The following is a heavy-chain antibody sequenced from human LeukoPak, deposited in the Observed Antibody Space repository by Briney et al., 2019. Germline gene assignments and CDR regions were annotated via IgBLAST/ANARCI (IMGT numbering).Heavy chain of an antibody. CDR3: ARDLSAAGEYYYYYYYMDV. D-gene: IGHD6-13*01. CDR1: GFTFSSYS. CDR2: ISSSSSTI. J-gene: IGHJ6*03. V-gene: IGHV3-48*01. Sequence: GGSLRLSCAASGFTFSSYSMNWVRQAPGKGLEWVSYISSSSSTIYYADSVKGRFTISRDNAKNSLYLQMNSLRAEDTAVYYCARDLSAAGEYYYYYYYMDVWGKGTTVTVSS.